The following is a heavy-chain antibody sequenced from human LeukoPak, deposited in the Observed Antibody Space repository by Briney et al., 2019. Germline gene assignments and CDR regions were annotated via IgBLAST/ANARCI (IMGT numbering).Heavy chain of an antibody. D-gene: IGHD6-13*01. CDR3: AKENLLPPAGTLGS. Sequence: GGSLRLSCAASGFTFSTYVMVWVRRAPEKGLEWVSSISVSGSNTFYTDSVKGRFTISRDNSKNTLDLQMNSLRAEDTAIYYCAKENLLPPAGTLGSWGQGTLVTVSS. CDR2: ISVSGSNT. J-gene: IGHJ5*02. V-gene: IGHV3-23*01. CDR1: GFTFSTYV.